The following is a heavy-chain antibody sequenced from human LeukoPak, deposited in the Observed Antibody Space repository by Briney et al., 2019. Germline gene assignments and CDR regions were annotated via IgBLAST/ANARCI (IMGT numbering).Heavy chain of an antibody. J-gene: IGHJ1*01. Sequence: GGSLRLSCVASGFSFSTSWMSWVRQAPGRGLEWVANINQDGSEIYYMDSVKGRFTISRDNAKNSLYLQMNSLRAEDSAMYYCARRDGYSIFQHWGQSTLVTVSP. CDR3: ARRDGYSIFQH. D-gene: IGHD5-24*01. CDR2: INQDGSEI. V-gene: IGHV3-7*03. CDR1: GFSFSTSW.